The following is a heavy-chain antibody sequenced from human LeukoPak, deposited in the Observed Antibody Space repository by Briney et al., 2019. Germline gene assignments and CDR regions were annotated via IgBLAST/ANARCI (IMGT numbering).Heavy chain of an antibody. D-gene: IGHD4-17*01. J-gene: IGHJ6*03. Sequence: SGGSLRLSCAASGFTFKTYGMHWVRQAPGKGLEWVAFIPNDGSKKYYADSMKGRFTISRDNSKNTLYLQMNSLRAEDTAVYYCAKDRGTYGDYVNYYYYMDVWGKGTTVTVSS. V-gene: IGHV3-30*02. CDR1: GFTFKTYG. CDR3: AKDRGTYGDYVNYYYYMDV. CDR2: IPNDGSKK.